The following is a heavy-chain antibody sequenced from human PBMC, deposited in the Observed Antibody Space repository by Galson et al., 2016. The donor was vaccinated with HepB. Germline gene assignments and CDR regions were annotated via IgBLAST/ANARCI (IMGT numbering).Heavy chain of an antibody. D-gene: IGHD2/OR15-2a*01. CDR1: GFTFSDYA. CDR2: IVAGGTNT. V-gene: IGHV3-23*01. CDR3: AKDALGQNSIRLFDF. Sequence: SLRLSCAASGFTFSDYAMSWVRQRPGKGLEWVSGIVAGGTNTDYTASVRGRFTISRDNSKNTLFLQMNSLRPEDTAVYYCAKDALGQNSIRLFDFWGQGTLVTVSS. J-gene: IGHJ4*02.